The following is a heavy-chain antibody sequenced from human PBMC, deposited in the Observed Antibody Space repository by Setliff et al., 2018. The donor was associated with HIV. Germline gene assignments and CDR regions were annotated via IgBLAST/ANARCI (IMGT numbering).Heavy chain of an antibody. CDR2: IIPIFGTT. CDR1: GGTFSSYP. D-gene: IGHD2-15*01. V-gene: IGHV1-69*13. CDR3: ASPNVGCSGGTCYSGSAFDY. J-gene: IGHJ4*02. Sequence: SVKVSCKASGGTFSSYPISWVRQAPGQGLEWMGGIIPIFGTTHYAQKFQGRVTVTADESTSTAYMQLSSLRSDDTAVYYCASPNVGCSGGTCYSGSAFDYWGQGSPVTVSS.